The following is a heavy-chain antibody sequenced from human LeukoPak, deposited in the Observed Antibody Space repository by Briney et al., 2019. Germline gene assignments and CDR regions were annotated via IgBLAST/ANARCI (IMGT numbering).Heavy chain of an antibody. CDR1: GDSVSSNSAA. CDR3: TRDEQWLVYFDY. J-gene: IGHJ4*02. Sequence: SQTLSLTCAISGDSVSSNSAAWHWIRQSPSRGLEWLGRTYYRSKWYNDYAESVKSRITINPETSKNQFSLQLNSVTPEDTAVYYCTRDEQWLVYFDYWGQGTLVTVSS. D-gene: IGHD6-19*01. CDR2: TYYRSKWYN. V-gene: IGHV6-1*01.